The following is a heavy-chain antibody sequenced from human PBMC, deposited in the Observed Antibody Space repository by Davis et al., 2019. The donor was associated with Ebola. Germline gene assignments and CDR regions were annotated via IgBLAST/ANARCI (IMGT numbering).Heavy chain of an antibody. D-gene: IGHD4-11*01. Sequence: PGGSLRLSCAASGFLFSDYSMNWVRQAPGKGLEWVTYITKGSDDIHYADSVKGRFTVSRDNAKNSLFLQMNSLRDEDSAVYYCARDYIFAFDFWGQGTQVTVSS. J-gene: IGHJ4*02. CDR1: GFLFSDYS. V-gene: IGHV3-48*02. CDR2: ITKGSDDI. CDR3: ARDYIFAFDF.